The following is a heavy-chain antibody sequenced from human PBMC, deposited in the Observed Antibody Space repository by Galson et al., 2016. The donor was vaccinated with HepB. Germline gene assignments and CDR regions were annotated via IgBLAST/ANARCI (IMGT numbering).Heavy chain of an antibody. D-gene: IGHD3-22*01. CDR3: ARHKIGYYFDY. V-gene: IGHV4-39*01. CDR2: ISYSGST. Sequence: LSLTCTVSGDSISSSSYYWGWIRQPPGKGLEWIGSISYSGSTYYNPSLKSRVTISVDTSKNQFSLKLSSVTAEDTAVYYCARHKIGYYFDYWGQGTLVTVSS. CDR1: GDSISSSSYY. J-gene: IGHJ4*02.